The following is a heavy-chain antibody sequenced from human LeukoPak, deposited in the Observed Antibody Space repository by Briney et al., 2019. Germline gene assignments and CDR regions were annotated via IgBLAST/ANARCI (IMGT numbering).Heavy chain of an antibody. V-gene: IGHV1-46*01. D-gene: IGHD6-13*01. Sequence: ASVKVSCKASGYTFTTYYMHWVRQAPGQGLEWMGIINPSGGSTSYAKKFQGRVTITADESTSTAYMELSSLRSEDTAVYYCASADSSSWPGFDYWGQGTLVTVSS. J-gene: IGHJ4*02. CDR2: INPSGGST. CDR3: ASADSSSWPGFDY. CDR1: GYTFTTYY.